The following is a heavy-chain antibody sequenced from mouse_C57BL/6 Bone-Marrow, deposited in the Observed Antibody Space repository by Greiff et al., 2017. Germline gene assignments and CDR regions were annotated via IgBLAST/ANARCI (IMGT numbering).Heavy chain of an antibody. CDR1: GFNIKDDY. V-gene: IGHV14-4*01. CDR2: IDPENGDT. CDR3: IDYDGYYAMDY. Sequence: EVQRVESGAELVRPGASVKLSCTASGFNIKDDYMHWVKQRPEQGLEWIGWIDPENGDTEYASKFQGKATITADTSSNTAYLQLSSLTAEDTAVYYCIDYDGYYAMDYWGQGTSVTVSS. J-gene: IGHJ4*01. D-gene: IGHD2-4*01.